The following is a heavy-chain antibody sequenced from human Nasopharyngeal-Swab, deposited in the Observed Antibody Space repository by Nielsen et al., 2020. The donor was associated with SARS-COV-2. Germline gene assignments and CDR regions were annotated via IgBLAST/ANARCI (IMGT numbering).Heavy chain of an antibody. CDR2: ISGSGGSI. Sequence: GGSLRLSCAASGFTFSSYAMSWVRQAPGKGLEWVSAISGSGGSIYYADSVKGRLTISRDNAKNSLYLQMNSLRAEDTAVYYCARSSVAARLVYFYYYGMDVWGQGTTVTVSS. CDR1: GFTFSSYA. V-gene: IGHV3-23*01. D-gene: IGHD6-6*01. J-gene: IGHJ6*02. CDR3: ARSSVAARLVYFYYYGMDV.